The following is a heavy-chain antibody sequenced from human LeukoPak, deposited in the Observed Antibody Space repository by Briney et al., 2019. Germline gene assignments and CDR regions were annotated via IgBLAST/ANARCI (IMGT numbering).Heavy chain of an antibody. V-gene: IGHV4-38-2*02. J-gene: IGHJ4*02. Sequence: SETLSPTCAVSGYSISSGYYWGWIRQPPGKGPEWIGSIYHSGSTYYNPSLKSRVTISVDTSKNQFSLKLSSVTAADTAVYYCARELDYWGQGTLVTVSS. CDR2: IYHSGST. CDR1: GYSISSGYY. CDR3: ARELDY.